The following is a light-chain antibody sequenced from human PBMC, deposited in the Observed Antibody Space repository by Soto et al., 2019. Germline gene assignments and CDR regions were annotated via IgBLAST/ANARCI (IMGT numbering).Light chain of an antibody. V-gene: IGLV2-14*01. J-gene: IGLJ1*01. CDR2: DVS. Sequence: QSALTQPASVSGSPGQSIAISCTGTTSDVVGYNYLSWYQQHPGKAPTPMIYDVSNRPSGVSSRFSGSKSGNTAALTISGLEDQDDADYYCSSFTCSSTYVFGPGTKLTVL. CDR1: TSDVVGYNY. CDR3: SSFTCSSTYV.